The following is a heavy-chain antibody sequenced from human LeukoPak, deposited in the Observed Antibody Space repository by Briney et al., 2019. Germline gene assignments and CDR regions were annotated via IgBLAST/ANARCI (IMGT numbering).Heavy chain of an antibody. D-gene: IGHD3-9*01. CDR2: LSHSGGSA. V-gene: IGHV3-23*01. CDR3: AKLGFLTGSFDS. J-gene: IGHJ4*02. Sequence: GGSLRLSCAGSGFSFSTYVLSWVRQAPGKGLEWVSSLSHSGGSAYYTDSVKGRFTISRDNSRNTLYLHMNSLRVGDTAVYFCAKLGFLTGSFDSWGQGTLVTVSS. CDR1: GFSFSTYV.